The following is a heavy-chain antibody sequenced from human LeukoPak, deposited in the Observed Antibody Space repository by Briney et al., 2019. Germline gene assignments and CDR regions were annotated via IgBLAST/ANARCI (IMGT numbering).Heavy chain of an antibody. V-gene: IGHV1-3*03. J-gene: IGHJ4*02. CDR2: INAGNGNT. CDR3: AREYSSSWYYFDY. Sequence: ASVKVSCKVSGYTLTELSMHWVRQAPGQRLEWMGWINAGNGNTKYSQEFQGRVTITRDTSASTAYMELSSLRSEDMAVYYCAREYSSSWYYFDYWGQGTLVTVSS. D-gene: IGHD6-13*01. CDR1: GYTLTELS.